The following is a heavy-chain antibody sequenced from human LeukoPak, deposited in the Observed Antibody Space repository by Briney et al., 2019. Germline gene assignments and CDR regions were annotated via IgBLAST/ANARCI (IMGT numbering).Heavy chain of an antibody. J-gene: IGHJ1*01. Sequence: PSETLSLTCTVSGGSISSSSYYWGWIRQPPGKGLEWIGSIYYSGSTYYNPSLKSRVTISVDRSKNQFSLKLSSVTAADTAVYYCARGSGDSSGYYQDIEYFQHWGQGTLVTASS. CDR3: ARGSGDSSGYYQDIEYFQH. V-gene: IGHV4-39*07. CDR2: IYYSGST. CDR1: GGSISSSSYY. D-gene: IGHD3-22*01.